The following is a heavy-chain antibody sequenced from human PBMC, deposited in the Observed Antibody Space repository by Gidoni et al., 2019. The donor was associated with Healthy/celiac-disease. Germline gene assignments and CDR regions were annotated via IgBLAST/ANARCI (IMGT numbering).Heavy chain of an antibody. CDR1: GFTFSRSG. V-gene: IGHV3-33*01. Sequence: QVQLVESGGGVVQPGRSLRLSCAASGFTFSRSGMHWVRQAPGKGLEWVAVIWYDGSNKYYADSVKGRFTISRDNSKNTLYLQMNSLRAEDTAVYYCASTYYDSSGYYYFGYYYGMDVWGQGTTVTVSS. J-gene: IGHJ6*02. D-gene: IGHD3-22*01. CDR2: IWYDGSNK. CDR3: ASTYYDSSGYYYFGYYYGMDV.